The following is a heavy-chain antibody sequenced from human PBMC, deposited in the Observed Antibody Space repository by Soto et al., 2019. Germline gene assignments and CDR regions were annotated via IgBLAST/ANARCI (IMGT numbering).Heavy chain of an antibody. D-gene: IGHD5-18*01. CDR3: ARARYTYGSPYYGIDV. Sequence: GASVKVSCKASGYTFTSYPTHWVRQAPGQRLEWMGWIDAGNGDTKYSQKFRGRVTFTTDTSASTAYMDLSSLRSEDTAVYYCARARYTYGSPYYGIDVWGQGTTVTVSS. V-gene: IGHV1-3*01. CDR2: IDAGNGDT. J-gene: IGHJ6*02. CDR1: GYTFTSYP.